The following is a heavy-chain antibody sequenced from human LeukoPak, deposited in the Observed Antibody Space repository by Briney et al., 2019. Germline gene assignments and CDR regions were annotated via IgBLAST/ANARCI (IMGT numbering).Heavy chain of an antibody. V-gene: IGHV1-69*01. Sequence: SVRVSCKASGGTLSTYSISWVRQAPGQGLEWMGGIIPIFNTINYAQTFQGRVTLTADESTNTAYMELSSLRSEDTAVYYCARGLSRWWTPTSAYYYRMDVWGQGTTVAVSS. CDR2: IIPIFNTI. D-gene: IGHD4-23*01. CDR3: ARGLSRWWTPTSAYYYRMDV. CDR1: GGTLSTYS. J-gene: IGHJ6*02.